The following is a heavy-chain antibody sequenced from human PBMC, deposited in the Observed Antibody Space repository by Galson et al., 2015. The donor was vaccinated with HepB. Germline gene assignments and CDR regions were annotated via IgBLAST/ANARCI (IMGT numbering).Heavy chain of an antibody. D-gene: IGHD6-13*01. CDR2: TYYRSKWYN. CDR3: ARRAYEYSSSWYYFDY. CDR1: GDSVSSNSAA. V-gene: IGHV6-1*01. Sequence: CAISGDSVSSNSAAWNWIRQSPSRGLEWLGRTYYRSKWYNDYAVSVKSRITINPDTSKNQFSLQLNSVTPEDTAVYYCARRAYEYSSSWYYFDYWGQGTLVTVSS. J-gene: IGHJ4*02.